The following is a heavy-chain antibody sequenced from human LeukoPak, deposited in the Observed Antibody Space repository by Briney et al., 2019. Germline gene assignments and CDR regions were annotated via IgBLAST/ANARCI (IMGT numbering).Heavy chain of an antibody. CDR3: ARHMDSWYYFDY. CDR1: GFTFSSYG. Sequence: PGRSLRLSCAASGFTFSSYGMHWVRQAPGKGLEWVAVIWYDGSNKYYADSVKGRFTISRDNSKNTLYLQMNSLRAEDTAVYYCARHMDSWYYFDYWGQGTLVTVSS. V-gene: IGHV3-33*01. J-gene: IGHJ4*02. D-gene: IGHD6-13*01. CDR2: IWYDGSNK.